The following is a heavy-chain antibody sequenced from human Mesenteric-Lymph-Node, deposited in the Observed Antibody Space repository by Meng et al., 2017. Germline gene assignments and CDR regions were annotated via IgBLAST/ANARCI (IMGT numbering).Heavy chain of an antibody. D-gene: IGHD4-17*01. CDR2: MYHSGNT. V-gene: IGHV4-30-4*08. Sequence: QVQLQESGPGLVKPSETLSLTCTVSGDSISNGEYYWSWIRQHPGKGLECIGHMYHSGNTYYNPSLKSRVTISVDTSKNQFSLKLSSVTAADTAVYYCARGPTTYFDYWGQGTLVTVSS. CDR1: GDSISNGEYY. CDR3: ARGPTTYFDY. J-gene: IGHJ4*02.